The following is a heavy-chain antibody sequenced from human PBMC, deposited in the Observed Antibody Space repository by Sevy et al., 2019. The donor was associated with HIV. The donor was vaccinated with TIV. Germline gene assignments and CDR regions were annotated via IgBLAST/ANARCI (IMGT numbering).Heavy chain of an antibody. CDR2: IKQDGSVK. D-gene: IGHD6-13*01. Sequence: GGSLILSCAASGFTLNNYWMNWVRQAPGKGLEWVAKIKQDGSVKYYVDSVKGRFTISRDNARNLVFLQMNSLRVEDTALYYCVRAIAADGSFWGQGTLVTVSS. V-gene: IGHV3-7*01. CDR1: GFTLNNYW. CDR3: VRAIAADGSF. J-gene: IGHJ4*02.